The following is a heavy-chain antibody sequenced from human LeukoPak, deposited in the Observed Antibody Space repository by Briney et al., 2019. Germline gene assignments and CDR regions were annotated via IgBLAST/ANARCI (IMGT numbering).Heavy chain of an antibody. CDR1: GYIFNNYW. J-gene: IGHJ4*02. Sequence: GESLKISCKGSGYIFNNYWIGWVRQMPGEGLEWMGLIYPPDSDTKYSPSFQGQVTISADKSINTAYLQWSSLKASDTAMYYCASLSYYNSWSGFDYWGRGTQVTVSS. CDR3: ASLSYYNSWSGFDY. D-gene: IGHD3-3*01. V-gene: IGHV5-51*01. CDR2: IYPPDSDT.